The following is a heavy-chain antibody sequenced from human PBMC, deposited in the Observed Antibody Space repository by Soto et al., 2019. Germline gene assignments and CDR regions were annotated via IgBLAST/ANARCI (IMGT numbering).Heavy chain of an antibody. V-gene: IGHV3-9*01. CDR1: GFTFDDYA. J-gene: IGHJ1*01. CDR2: INWNSGSI. Sequence: EVQLVESGGGLVQPGRSLRLSCAASGFTFDDYAMHWVRQVPGKGLEWVSGINWNSGSIGYADSVKGRFAISRDTAKNSLHLQMTSLRAEDTAFYYCVKDESINWYSGHFRHWGQGTLVTVSS. CDR3: VKDESINWYSGHFRH. D-gene: IGHD6-13*01.